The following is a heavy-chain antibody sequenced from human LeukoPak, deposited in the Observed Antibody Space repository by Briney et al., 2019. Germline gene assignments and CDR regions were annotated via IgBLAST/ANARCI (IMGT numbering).Heavy chain of an antibody. CDR1: GFPFSSYW. V-gene: IGHV3-74*01. J-gene: IGHJ4*02. CDR2: ISGDGSTT. Sequence: PGGSLRLSCGTSGFPFSSYWMLWVRQAPGKGLEWVSRISGDGSTTTYAASVKGRFTISRDNTDNILYLEMNNLRVEDTAIYYCARSQFDYWGQGTLVTVSS. CDR3: ARSQFDY.